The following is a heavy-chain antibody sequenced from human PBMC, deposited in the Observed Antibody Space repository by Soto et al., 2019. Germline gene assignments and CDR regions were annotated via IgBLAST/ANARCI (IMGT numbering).Heavy chain of an antibody. CDR3: ARVAGYASSWSDY. D-gene: IGHD6-13*01. V-gene: IGHV4-38-2*02. Sequence: PSETLSLTCNVSNYPIIDGYYWGFIRQPPGKGLEWIGSVYHTGSTYYNPSLKSRVTFSMDTSKNQISLKLRSVTAADTAVYHCARVAGYASSWSDYWGQGTLVTVSS. J-gene: IGHJ4*02. CDR1: NYPIIDGYY. CDR2: VYHTGST.